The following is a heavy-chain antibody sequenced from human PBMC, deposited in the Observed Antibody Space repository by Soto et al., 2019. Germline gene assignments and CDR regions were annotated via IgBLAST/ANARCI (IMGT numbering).Heavy chain of an antibody. CDR1: GGTFSSYT. CDR2: IIPILGIA. J-gene: IGHJ5*02. V-gene: IGHV1-69*02. CDR3: AISGSPNNSFDP. Sequence: SVKVSCKASGGTFSSYTISWVRQAPGQGLEWMGRIIPILGIANYAQKFQGRVTITADKSTSTAYMELSSLRSEDTAVYYCAISGSPNNSFDPWGQGTLVTVSS. D-gene: IGHD2-15*01.